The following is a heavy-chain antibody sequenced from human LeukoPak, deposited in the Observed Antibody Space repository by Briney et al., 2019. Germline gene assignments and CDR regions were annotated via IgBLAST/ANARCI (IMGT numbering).Heavy chain of an antibody. J-gene: IGHJ6*03. CDR1: GFTFSSYE. CDR2: IGSSDSTT. V-gene: IGHV3-48*03. CDR3: ARDGTPNYSSGWVYMDV. Sequence: PGGSLRLSCAASGFTFSSYEMNWVRQAPGKGLEWLSYIGSSDSTTHYADSVKGRFTISRDNAKNPLYLQMNSLRVEDTAVYYCARDGTPNYSSGWVYMDVWGEGTTVTISS. D-gene: IGHD6-25*01.